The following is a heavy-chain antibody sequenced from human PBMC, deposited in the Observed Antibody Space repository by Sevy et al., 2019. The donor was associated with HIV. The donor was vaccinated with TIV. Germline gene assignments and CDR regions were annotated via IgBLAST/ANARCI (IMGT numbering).Heavy chain of an antibody. CDR2: ISYDGSNK. Sequence: GGSLRLSCAASGFTFSSYGMHWVRQAPGKGLEWVAVISYDGSNKYYADSVKGRFTIPRDNSKNTLYLQMNSLRAEDTAVYYCARQGEEGGFDYWGQGTLVTVSS. CDR3: ARQGEEGGFDY. V-gene: IGHV3-30*03. D-gene: IGHD1-26*01. CDR1: GFTFSSYG. J-gene: IGHJ4*02.